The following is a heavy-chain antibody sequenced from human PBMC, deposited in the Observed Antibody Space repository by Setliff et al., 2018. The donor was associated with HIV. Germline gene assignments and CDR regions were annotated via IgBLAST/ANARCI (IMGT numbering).Heavy chain of an antibody. D-gene: IGHD4-17*01. J-gene: IGHJ4*02. CDR3: AKDRDDYGDYLFDY. CDR2: IKQDGSEK. Sequence: AGGSLRLSCAASRFTFSSYSMSWVRQAPGKGLEWVANIKQDGSEKYYVDSVKGRFTISRDNAKNSLYLQMNSLRAEDTAVYYCAKDRDDYGDYLFDYWGQGTLVTVSS. CDR1: RFTFSSYS. V-gene: IGHV3-7*03.